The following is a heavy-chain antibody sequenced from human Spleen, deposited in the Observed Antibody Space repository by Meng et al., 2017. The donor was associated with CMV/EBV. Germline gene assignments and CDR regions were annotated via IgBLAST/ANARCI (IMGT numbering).Heavy chain of an antibody. CDR2: TYYNGRS. Sequence: SSSGDYYWSWIRQPPGKGLEWIGFTYYNGRSYYHPSLKSRVTMSVDTSKNQFSLRLSSVTAADTAVYYCARTQDCTSTSCYTGFDPWGQGTLVTVSS. J-gene: IGHJ5*02. D-gene: IGHD2-2*01. V-gene: IGHV4-30-4*08. CDR3: ARTQDCTSTSCYTGFDP. CDR1: SSSGDYY.